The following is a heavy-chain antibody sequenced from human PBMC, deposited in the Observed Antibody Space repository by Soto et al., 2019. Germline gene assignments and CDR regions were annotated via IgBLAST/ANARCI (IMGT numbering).Heavy chain of an antibody. V-gene: IGHV6-1*01. CDR2: TYYRSKWYN. D-gene: IGHD3-9*01. CDR1: GDSVSNNSAA. CDR3: ARDLYYDILTGHSDAFDI. Sequence: PSQTLSLTCAISGDSVSNNSAAWNWIRQSPSRGLEWLGRTYYRSKWYNDYAVSVKSRITINPDTSKNQFSLQLNSVTPEDTAVYYCARDLYYDILTGHSDAFDIWGQGTMVTVSS. J-gene: IGHJ3*02.